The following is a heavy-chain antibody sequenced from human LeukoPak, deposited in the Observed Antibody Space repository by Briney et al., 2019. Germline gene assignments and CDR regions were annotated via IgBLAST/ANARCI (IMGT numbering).Heavy chain of an antibody. D-gene: IGHD6-13*01. J-gene: IGHJ6*03. V-gene: IGHV4-38-2*02. Sequence: RSSETLSLTCTVSGYSISSGYYWGWIRQPPGKGLEWIGSIYHSGSTYYNPSLKSRVTISVDTSKNQFSLKLSSVTAADTAVYYCAREWGSSWYLESLLYYYYMDVWGKGTTVTVSS. CDR2: IYHSGST. CDR3: AREWGSSWYLESLLYYYYMDV. CDR1: GYSISSGYY.